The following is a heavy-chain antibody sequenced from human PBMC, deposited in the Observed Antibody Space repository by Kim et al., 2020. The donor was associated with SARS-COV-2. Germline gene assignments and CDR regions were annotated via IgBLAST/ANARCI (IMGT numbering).Heavy chain of an antibody. CDR3: ARDLVLWFGEISYGMDV. V-gene: IGHV3-48*02. J-gene: IGHJ6*02. D-gene: IGHD3-10*01. Sequence: VKGRFTISRDNAKNSLYLQMNSLRDEDTAVYYCARDLVLWFGEISYGMDVWGQGTTVTVSS.